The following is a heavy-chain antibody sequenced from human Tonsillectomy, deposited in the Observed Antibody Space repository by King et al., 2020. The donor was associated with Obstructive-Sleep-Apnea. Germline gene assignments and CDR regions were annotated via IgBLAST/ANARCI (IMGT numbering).Heavy chain of an antibody. Sequence: VQLVESGGVVVQPGGSLRLSCAASGFTFDDYAMHWVRQAPGQGLEWVSLINWDGGSTYYADSVKGRFTISRDNSKNSLYLQMNSLRAEDTALYYCAKDGGRYGRHYYFDYWGQGTLVSVSS. D-gene: IGHD5-18*01. V-gene: IGHV3-43D*03. J-gene: IGHJ4*02. CDR3: AKDGGRYGRHYYFDY. CDR2: INWDGGST. CDR1: GFTFDDYA.